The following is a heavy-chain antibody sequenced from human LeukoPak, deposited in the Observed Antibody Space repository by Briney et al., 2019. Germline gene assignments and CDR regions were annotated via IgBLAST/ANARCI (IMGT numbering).Heavy chain of an antibody. V-gene: IGHV3-30*02. D-gene: IGHD3-3*01. CDR3: SKDEFVLRFLEWGADY. J-gene: IGHJ4*02. CDR2: IRYDGSNK. Sequence: PGGSLRLSCAASGFTFSSYGMHWVRQAPGKGLEWVAFIRYDGSNKYYADSVKGRFTISRDNSKNTLYLQMNSLRAEDTAVYYCSKDEFVLRFLEWGADYWGQGTLVTVSS. CDR1: GFTFSSYG.